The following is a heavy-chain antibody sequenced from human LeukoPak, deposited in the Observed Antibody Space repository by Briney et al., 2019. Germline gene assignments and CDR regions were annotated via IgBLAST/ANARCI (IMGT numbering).Heavy chain of an antibody. J-gene: IGHJ4*02. CDR3: AGILVGAPYGYFDY. CDR2: IYYSGST. D-gene: IGHD1-26*01. CDR1: GGSISSSSYY. V-gene: IGHV4-39*01. Sequence: SETLSLTCTVSGGSISSSSYYWGWIRQPPGKGLEWIGSIYYSGSTYYNPSLKSRVTISVDTSKNQFSLKLSSVTAADTAVYYCAGILVGAPYGYFDYWGQGTLVTVSS.